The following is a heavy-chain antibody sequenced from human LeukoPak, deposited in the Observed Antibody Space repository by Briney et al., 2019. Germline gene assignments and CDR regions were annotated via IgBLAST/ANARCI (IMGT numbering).Heavy chain of an antibody. CDR3: AELGITMIGGV. D-gene: IGHD3-10*02. J-gene: IGHJ6*04. CDR1: GFTVSNNY. Sequence: GGSLRLSCAASGFTVSNNYMSWVRQAPGKGLEWVSVIYSVGNTYYADSVKGRFTISRDNSKNTLYLQMNSLRAEDTAVYYCAELGITMIGGVWGKGTTVTISS. V-gene: IGHV3-66*01. CDR2: IYSVGNT.